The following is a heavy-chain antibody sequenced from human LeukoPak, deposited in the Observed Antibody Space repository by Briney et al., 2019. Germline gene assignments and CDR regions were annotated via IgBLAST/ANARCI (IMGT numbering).Heavy chain of an antibody. CDR3: ARDQYGDPYFDY. V-gene: IGHV3-30*03. J-gene: IGHJ4*02. CDR1: GFTFSSYG. D-gene: IGHD4-17*01. Sequence: GGSLRLSCAASGFTFSSYGMHWVRQAPGKGLEWVAVISYDGSNKYYADSVKGRFTISRDNSKNTLYLQMNSLRAEDTAVYYCARDQYGDPYFDYWGQGTLVTVSS. CDR2: ISYDGSNK.